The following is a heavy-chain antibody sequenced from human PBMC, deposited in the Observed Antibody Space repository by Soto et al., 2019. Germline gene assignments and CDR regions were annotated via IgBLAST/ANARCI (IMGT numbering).Heavy chain of an antibody. CDR2: ISGSGGST. D-gene: IGHD1-1*01. Sequence: GGSLRLSCAASGFTFSSYAMSWVRQAPGKGLEWVSAISGSGGSTYYADSVKGRFTISRDNSKNTLYLQMNSLRAEDTAVYYCAKDLQLERRSHTFDYWGQGTLVTVSS. CDR3: AKDLQLERRSHTFDY. J-gene: IGHJ4*02. CDR1: GFTFSSYA. V-gene: IGHV3-23*01.